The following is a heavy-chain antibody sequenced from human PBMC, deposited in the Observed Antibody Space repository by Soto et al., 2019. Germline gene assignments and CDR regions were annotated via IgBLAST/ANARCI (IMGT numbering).Heavy chain of an antibody. J-gene: IGHJ5*02. CDR3: AKSLAVAAGWFDP. V-gene: IGHV3-30*18. CDR2: ISYDGSNE. Sequence: SVGPLRLSCAASGFTFNTYGMHWVRQAPGKGLEWVAFISYDGSNEYYADSVKGRFTISRDNSKNTVFLQMNSLRGEDTAVYYCAKSLAVAAGWFDPWGQGALVTVSS. CDR1: GFTFNTYG. D-gene: IGHD6-19*01.